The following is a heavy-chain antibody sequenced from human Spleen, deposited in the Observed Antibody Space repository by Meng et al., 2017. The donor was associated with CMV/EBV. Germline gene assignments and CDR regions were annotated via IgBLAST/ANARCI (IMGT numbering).Heavy chain of an antibody. CDR1: GFTFSTYS. D-gene: IGHD4-17*01. CDR3: ARLYGDYIPIDY. J-gene: IGHJ4*02. Sequence: GGSLRLSCAASGFTFSTYSMTWVRQAPGKGLEWVSSISPTSNSIYYADSVKGRFTISRDNAKNSLYLQMNSLRAEDTAVYYCARLYGDYIPIDYWGQGTLVTVSS. V-gene: IGHV3-21*01. CDR2: ISPTSNSI.